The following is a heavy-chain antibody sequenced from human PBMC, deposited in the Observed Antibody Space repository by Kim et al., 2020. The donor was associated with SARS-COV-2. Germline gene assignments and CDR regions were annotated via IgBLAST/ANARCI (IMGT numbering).Heavy chain of an antibody. CDR2: ISYDGSNK. CDR3: AKEHRYDPSWQSDY. D-gene: IGHD5-12*01. Sequence: GGSLRLSCAASGFTFSSYDMHWVRQAPGKGLEWVAVISYDGSNKYYADSVKGRFTISRDNSKNTLYLQMNSLRAEDTAVYYCAKEHRYDPSWQSDYWGQG. J-gene: IGHJ4*02. V-gene: IGHV3-30*18. CDR1: GFTFSSYD.